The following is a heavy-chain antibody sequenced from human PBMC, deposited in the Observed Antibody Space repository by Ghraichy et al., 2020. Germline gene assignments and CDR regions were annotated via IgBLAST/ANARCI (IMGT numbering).Heavy chain of an antibody. J-gene: IGHJ6*02. Sequence: GGSLRLSCAASGFTFSSYWMSWVHQAPGKGLEWVAMIKYDGSDKYYVDSVKGRFTISSDDAKNSLYLQMNSLRVEDTAVYYCARDAEMASISGPRMDVWGQGTTVTVSS. CDR1: GFTFSSYW. CDR2: IKYDGSDK. CDR3: ARDAEMASISGPRMDV. D-gene: IGHD5-24*01. V-gene: IGHV3-7*01.